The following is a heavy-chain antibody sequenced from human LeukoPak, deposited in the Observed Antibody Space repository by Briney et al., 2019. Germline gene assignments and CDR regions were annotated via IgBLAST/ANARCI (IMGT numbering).Heavy chain of an antibody. CDR1: GFTFSTYY. V-gene: IGHV3-23*01. CDR2: ISGSGGST. CDR3: AKDPSWEQHP. Sequence: GGSLRLSCAASGFTFSTYYMSWVRQAPGKGLEWVSAISGSGGSTYYADSVKGRFTISRDNSKNTLYLQMNSLRAEDTAVYYCAKDPSWEQHPWGQGTLVTVSS. D-gene: IGHD1-26*01. J-gene: IGHJ5*02.